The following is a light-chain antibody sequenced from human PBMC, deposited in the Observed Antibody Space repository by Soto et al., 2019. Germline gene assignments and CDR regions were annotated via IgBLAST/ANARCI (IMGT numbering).Light chain of an antibody. CDR2: AAS. J-gene: IGKJ4*01. V-gene: IGKV1-12*01. CDR1: QGISSW. Sequence: DIQMTQSPSSVSASVGDRVTITCRASQGISSWLVWYQQKPGKAPKLLIYAASSLQSGVPSRFSGSGSGTDFTLTISSLQPEDSATYYCQQANSSPLTFGGGTKVEIK. CDR3: QQANSSPLT.